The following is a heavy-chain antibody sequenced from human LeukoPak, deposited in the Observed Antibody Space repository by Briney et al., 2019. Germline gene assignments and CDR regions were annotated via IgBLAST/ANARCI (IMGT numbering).Heavy chain of an antibody. J-gene: IGHJ6*02. CDR1: GYTFTGYY. V-gene: IGHV1-2*02. D-gene: IGHD3-3*01. CDR3: ASDDSWGYYYYGMDV. Sequence: ASVKVSCKASGYTFTGYYVNWVRQAPGQGLEWMGWINPNSGGTNYAQKFQGRVTMTRDTSISTAYMELSRLRSDDTAVYYCASDDSWGYYYYGMDVWGQGTTVTVSS. CDR2: INPNSGGT.